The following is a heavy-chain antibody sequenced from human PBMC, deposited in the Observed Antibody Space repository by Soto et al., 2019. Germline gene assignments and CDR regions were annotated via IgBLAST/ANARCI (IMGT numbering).Heavy chain of an antibody. CDR3: ARLRYFDWLPLSYYFDY. CDR2: IYYSGST. V-gene: IGHV4-39*01. CDR1: GGSISSSSYY. J-gene: IGHJ4*02. D-gene: IGHD3-9*01. Sequence: SETLSLTCTVSGGSISSSSYYWGWIRQPPGKGLEWIGSIYYSGSTYYNPSLKSRVTISVDTSKNQFSLKLSSVTAADTAVYYCARLRYFDWLPLSYYFDYWGQGTLVTVSS.